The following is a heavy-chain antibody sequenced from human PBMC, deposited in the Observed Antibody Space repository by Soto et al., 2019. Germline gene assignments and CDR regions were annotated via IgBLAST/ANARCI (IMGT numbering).Heavy chain of an antibody. Sequence: SETLSLTCAVSGGSISSSNWWSWVRHPAGKGLGWVGVIYHSGSTNYNPSLKSRATISVNKSNHQFSLKLSSVTAADTGVYYCATTGGAVAGFDYWGQGTLVTVSS. D-gene: IGHD6-19*01. V-gene: IGHV4-4*02. CDR3: ATTGGAVAGFDY. CDR2: IYHSGST. J-gene: IGHJ4*02. CDR1: GGSISSSNW.